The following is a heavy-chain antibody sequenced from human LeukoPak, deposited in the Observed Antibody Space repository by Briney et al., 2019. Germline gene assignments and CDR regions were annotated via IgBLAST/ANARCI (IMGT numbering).Heavy chain of an antibody. CDR2: IYSGGST. Sequence: VGSLRLSCAASGFTVSSNYMSWVRQAPGKGLEWVSVIYSGGSTYYADSVKGRFTISRDNSKNTLYLQMSSLRAEDTAVYYCARTPIAARRPRRSGFDYWGQGTLVTVSS. J-gene: IGHJ4*02. CDR3: ARTPIAARRPRRSGFDY. CDR1: GFTVSSNY. D-gene: IGHD6-6*01. V-gene: IGHV3-53*01.